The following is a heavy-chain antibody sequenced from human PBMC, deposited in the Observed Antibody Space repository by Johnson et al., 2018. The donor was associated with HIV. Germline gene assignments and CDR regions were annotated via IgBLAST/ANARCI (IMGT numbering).Heavy chain of an antibody. CDR1: GFTFSGSA. CDR3: TGHSGERTDHDAFDI. CDR2: IRSKANSYAT. V-gene: IGHV3-73*02. J-gene: IGHJ3*02. Sequence: VQLVESGGGLVQPGGSLKLSCAASGFTFSGSAMHWVRQASGKGLEWVGRIRSKANSYATAYAASVKGRFTISRDDSKNTAYLQMNSLKTEDTAVDYWTGHSGERTDHDAFDIWGQGTMVTVSS. D-gene: IGHD1-26*01.